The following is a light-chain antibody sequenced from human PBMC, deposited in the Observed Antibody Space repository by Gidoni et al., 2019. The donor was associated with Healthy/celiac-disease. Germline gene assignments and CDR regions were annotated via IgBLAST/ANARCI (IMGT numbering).Light chain of an antibody. J-gene: IGLJ2*01. CDR3: QAWDSSTVV. CDR2: QDS. CDR1: KLGYKY. V-gene: IGLV3-1*01. Sequence: SYELTQPPSVSVSPVQTASITCSGDKLGYKYACWYQQKPGQSPVLVIYQDSNRPSGIPELFSGSNSGNTATLTISGTQAMDEADYYCQAWDSSTVVFGGGTKLTVL.